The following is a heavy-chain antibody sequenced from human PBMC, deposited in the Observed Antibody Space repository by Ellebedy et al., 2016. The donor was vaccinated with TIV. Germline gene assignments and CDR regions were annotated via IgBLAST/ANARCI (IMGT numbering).Heavy chain of an antibody. Sequence: GESLKISCTGSGYTFTTHWIAWVRQMPGKGLEWMGIINPADSETRYSPSFQGQVTLSVDKSIPTAYLQWSSLKASDTAIYYCARQGVYYFETSGYFDNWGQGTLVIVSS. D-gene: IGHD3-22*01. J-gene: IGHJ4*02. V-gene: IGHV5-51*01. CDR3: ARQGVYYFETSGYFDN. CDR1: GYTFTTHW. CDR2: INPADSET.